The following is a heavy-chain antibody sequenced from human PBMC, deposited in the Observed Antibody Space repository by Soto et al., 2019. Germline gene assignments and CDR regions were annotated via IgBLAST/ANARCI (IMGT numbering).Heavy chain of an antibody. CDR2: ISSSSSYI. Sequence: PGGSLRLSCAASGFTFSSYSMNWVRQAPGKGLEWVSSISSSSSYIYYADSVKGRFTISRDNAKNSLYLQMNSLRAEDTAVYYCARDLVVATVNWFDPWGQGTLVTVSS. D-gene: IGHD2-2*01. CDR3: ARDLVVATVNWFDP. J-gene: IGHJ5*02. V-gene: IGHV3-21*01. CDR1: GFTFSSYS.